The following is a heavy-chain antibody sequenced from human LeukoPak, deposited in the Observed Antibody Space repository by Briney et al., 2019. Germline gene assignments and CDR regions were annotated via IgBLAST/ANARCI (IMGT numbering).Heavy chain of an antibody. CDR1: GFTFSSYA. D-gene: IGHD6-13*01. J-gene: IGHJ4*02. V-gene: IGHV3-23*01. CDR3: ARGSSSWYFIVY. Sequence: GGSLRLSCAASGFTFSSYAMSWVRQAPGKGLEWVSAISGSGGSTYYADSVKGRFTISRNNSKNTLYLQMNSLRAEDTAVYYCARGSSSWYFIVYWGQGTLVTVSS. CDR2: ISGSGGST.